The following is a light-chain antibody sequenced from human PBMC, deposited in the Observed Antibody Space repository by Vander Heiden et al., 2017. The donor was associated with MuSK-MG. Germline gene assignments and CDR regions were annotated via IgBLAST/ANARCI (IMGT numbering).Light chain of an antibody. CDR2: AAS. CDR1: QSISNY. V-gene: IGKV1-27*01. J-gene: IGKJ4*01. Sequence: DIPATPTPSSLSASVGDRVTLTCRASQSISNYLTWYQQKPVIVPKLLIYAASTLQAGVPSRFSGSGSGTDFTLTISSLQPEDVETYYCQKCYSVPLTFGGGTKVEI. CDR3: QKCYSVPLT.